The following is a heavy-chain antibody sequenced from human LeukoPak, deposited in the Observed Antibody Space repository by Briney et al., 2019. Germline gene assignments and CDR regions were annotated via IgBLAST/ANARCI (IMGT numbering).Heavy chain of an antibody. CDR2: IKQDGSEK. J-gene: IGHJ4*02. Sequence: PGGSLRLSCAASGFPFSDSWMDWVRHAPGKGRELVANIKQDGSEKHYADSVKGRFTISRDNAKNSLYLQMNSLRAEDTAVYYCARGGGRFYFDYWGQGTLVTVSS. CDR3: ARGGGRFYFDY. CDR1: GFPFSDSW. V-gene: IGHV3-7*01. D-gene: IGHD3-10*01.